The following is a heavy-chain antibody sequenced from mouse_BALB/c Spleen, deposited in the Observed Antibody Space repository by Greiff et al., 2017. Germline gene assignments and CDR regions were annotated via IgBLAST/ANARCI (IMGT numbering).Heavy chain of an antibody. V-gene: IGHV1-87*01. CDR2: IYPGDGDT. Sequence: LEESGAELARPGASVKLSCKASGYTFTSYWMQWVKQRPGQGLEWIGAIYPGDGDTRYTQKFKGKATLTADKSSSTAYMQLSSLASEDSAVYYCAREEFYYYGSGDVWGAGTTVTVSS. CDR1: GYTFTSYW. CDR3: AREEFYYYGSGDV. J-gene: IGHJ1*01. D-gene: IGHD1-1*01.